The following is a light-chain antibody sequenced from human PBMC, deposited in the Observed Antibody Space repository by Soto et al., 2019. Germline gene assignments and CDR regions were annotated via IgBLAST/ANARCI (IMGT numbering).Light chain of an antibody. J-gene: IGLJ1*01. CDR2: EVS. CDR1: SSDVGAYKY. CDR3: SSFAGSNNFPYV. Sequence: QSVLTQPASVSGSPGQSITISCTGTSSDVGAYKYVSWYQQHPGKAPKVMIYEVSNRPSGVSNRFSGSKSGNTASLTISGLQAEDEADYYCSSFAGSNNFPYVFGTGTKVTVL. V-gene: IGLV2-14*01.